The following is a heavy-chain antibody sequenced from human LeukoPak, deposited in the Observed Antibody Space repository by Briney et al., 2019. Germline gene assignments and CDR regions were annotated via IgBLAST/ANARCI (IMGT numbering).Heavy chain of an antibody. Sequence: PGGSLGLSCAASGFTVSSNYMTWIRQAPGKGLDWVSVIYSGGSTYYADPVKSRFTISRDNTKNTLYLQMNSLRAEDTAVYYCARAGSSAWYYFDYWGQGTLVTVSS. CDR3: ARAGSSAWYYFDY. CDR1: GFTVSSNY. D-gene: IGHD6-19*01. CDR2: IYSGGST. J-gene: IGHJ4*02. V-gene: IGHV3-66*01.